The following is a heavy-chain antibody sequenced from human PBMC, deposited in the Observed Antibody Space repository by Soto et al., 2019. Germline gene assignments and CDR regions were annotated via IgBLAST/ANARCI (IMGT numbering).Heavy chain of an antibody. CDR3: ARVLDSSWYVDL. CDR1: GGALNTDSSY. D-gene: IGHD6-13*01. CDR2: VYYTGVT. V-gene: IGHV4-61*01. Sequence: QVKLEESGPGLVKPSETLSLTCTVSGGALNTDSSYWTWVRQPPGGGLEYLGYVYYTGVTNYNPSLKSRVTISLDMSKSQFFLPLSSVPPADTATYYCARVLDSSWYVDLWGRGSLVTVSS. J-gene: IGHJ2*01.